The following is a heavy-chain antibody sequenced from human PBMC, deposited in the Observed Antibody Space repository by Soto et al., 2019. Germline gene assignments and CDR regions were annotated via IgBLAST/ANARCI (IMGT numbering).Heavy chain of an antibody. D-gene: IGHD3-22*01. V-gene: IGHV3-23*01. CDR3: AKFTYSYASGSSIPW. CDR2: ISGSGGST. Sequence: GGSLRLSCAASVFTFSNFAMSLVRQSPGKGLEWVSVISGSGGSTFDADSVKGRFTISRDNSKNSLCLQLSSLRAEDTAVYYCAKFTYSYASGSSIPWWGQGTLVTVS. CDR1: VFTFSNFA. J-gene: IGHJ4*02.